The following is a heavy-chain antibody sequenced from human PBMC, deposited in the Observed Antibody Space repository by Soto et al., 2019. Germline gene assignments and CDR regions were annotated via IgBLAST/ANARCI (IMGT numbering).Heavy chain of an antibody. Sequence: GGSLRLSCAASGFTFSSYSMNWVRQAPGKGLEWVSSISSSSSYIYYADSVKGRFTISRDNAKNSLYLQMNSLRAEDTAVYYCARECSSSWDHIDYWGQGTLVTVPS. CDR2: ISSSSSYI. CDR3: ARECSSSWDHIDY. J-gene: IGHJ4*02. V-gene: IGHV3-21*01. CDR1: GFTFSSYS. D-gene: IGHD6-13*01.